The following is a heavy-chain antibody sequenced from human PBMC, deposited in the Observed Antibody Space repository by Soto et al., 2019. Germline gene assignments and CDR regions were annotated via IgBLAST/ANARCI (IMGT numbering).Heavy chain of an antibody. V-gene: IGHV3-64*04. J-gene: IGHJ6*02. CDR1: GFTFSRYD. CDR3: ERDCEIVVVTAGGMDV. CDR2: ISSNGGRT. Sequence: PGGSLRLSCAASGFTFSRYDMSWVRQAPGKGLEDVSDISSNGGRTYYEDSVKGRLTISRDNSKNTLYLKMKRMRAEDTDVYYCERDCEIVVVTAGGMDVWGQGTTVTVSS. D-gene: IGHD2-2*01.